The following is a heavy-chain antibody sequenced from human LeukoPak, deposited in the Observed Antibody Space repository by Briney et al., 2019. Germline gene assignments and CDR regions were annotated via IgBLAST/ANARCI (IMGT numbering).Heavy chain of an antibody. Sequence: GASVKVSCKASGHTFTGYYMHWVRQAPGQGLEWMGWISAYIGNTNYAQKLQGRVTMTTDTSTSTAYMELRSLRSDDTAVYYCARVSSSWSRGRHHLRFDPWGQGTLVTVSS. CDR1: GHTFTGYY. CDR2: ISAYIGNT. D-gene: IGHD6-13*01. CDR3: ARVSSSWSRGRHHLRFDP. V-gene: IGHV1-18*04. J-gene: IGHJ5*02.